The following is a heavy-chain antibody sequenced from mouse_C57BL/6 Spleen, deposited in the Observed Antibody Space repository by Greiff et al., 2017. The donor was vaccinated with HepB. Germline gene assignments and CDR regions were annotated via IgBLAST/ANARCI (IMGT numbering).Heavy chain of an antibody. Sequence: EVQVVESGGGLVKPGGSLKLSCAASGFTFSDYGMHWVRQAPEKGLEWVAYISSGSSTIYYADTVKGRFTISRDNAKNTLFLQMTSLRSEDTAMYYCAKLGNAWFAYWGQGTLVTVSA. J-gene: IGHJ3*01. CDR1: GFTFSDYG. D-gene: IGHD4-1*01. CDR2: ISSGSSTI. V-gene: IGHV5-17*01. CDR3: AKLGNAWFAY.